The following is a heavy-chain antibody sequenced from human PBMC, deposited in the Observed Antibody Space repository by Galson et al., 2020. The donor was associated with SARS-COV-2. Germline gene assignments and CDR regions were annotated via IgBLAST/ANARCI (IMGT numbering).Heavy chain of an antibody. CDR1: GFTFSSYW. D-gene: IGHD3-3*01. V-gene: IGHV3-7*01. CDR2: IKQDGSEK. J-gene: IGHJ4*02. Sequence: GESLKISCAASGFTFSSYWMSWVRQAPGKGLEWVANIKQDGSEKYYVDSVKGRFTISRDNAKNSLYLQMNSLRAEDTPVYYCARALLGVYDFWSGYYWGQGTLVTVSS. CDR3: ARALLGVYDFWSGYY.